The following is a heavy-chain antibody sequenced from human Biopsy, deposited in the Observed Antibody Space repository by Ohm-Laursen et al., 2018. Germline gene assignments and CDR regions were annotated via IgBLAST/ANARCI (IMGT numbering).Heavy chain of an antibody. D-gene: IGHD1-26*01. CDR1: GNSFTSYA. V-gene: IGHV1-69*10. J-gene: IGHJ5*02. CDR2: IIPIPNVA. Sequence: SVTLSCQASGNSFTSYAIGWVRQAPGHGLGWMGGIIPIPNVATYAQKFQGRITITADESTSTAYMELNSLTSDDTAVYFCARGEGSSWFDPWGHGTLVTVSS. CDR3: ARGEGSSWFDP.